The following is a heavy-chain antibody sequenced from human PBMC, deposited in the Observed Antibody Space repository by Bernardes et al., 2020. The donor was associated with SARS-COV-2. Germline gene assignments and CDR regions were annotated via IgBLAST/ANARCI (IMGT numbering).Heavy chain of an antibody. CDR2: IYPGDSDT. CDR3: ARRGYSGFLASWFDT. V-gene: IGHV5-51*01. Sequence: GESLKISCKSSGYNFAAYWIAWVRQMPGKGMECMGIIYPGDSDTRYSPSFQGQVTISADKSTSIAYLQLASLKASDTATYYCARRGYSGFLASWFDTWGQGTHVTVSS. CDR1: GYNFAAYW. D-gene: IGHD5-12*01. J-gene: IGHJ5*02.